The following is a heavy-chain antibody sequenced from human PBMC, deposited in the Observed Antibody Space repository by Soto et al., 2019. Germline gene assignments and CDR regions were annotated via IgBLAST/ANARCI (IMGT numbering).Heavy chain of an antibody. CDR2: IYYSGST. V-gene: IGHV4-39*01. Sequence: SETLSLTCTVSVCSISSSSYCWGWIRQPPGKGLEWIGSIYYSGSTYYNPSLKSRVTISVDTSKNQFSLKLSSVTAADTAVYYCARSTYYDSSGRNWFDPWGQGTLVTAPQ. D-gene: IGHD3-22*01. CDR1: VCSISSSSYC. J-gene: IGHJ5*02. CDR3: ARSTYYDSSGRNWFDP.